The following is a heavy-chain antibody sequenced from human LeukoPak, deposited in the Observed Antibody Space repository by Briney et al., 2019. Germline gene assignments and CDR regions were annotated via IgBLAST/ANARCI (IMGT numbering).Heavy chain of an antibody. V-gene: IGHV1-2*02. CDR1: GYTFTGYY. J-gene: IGHJ5*02. Sequence: GASVKVSCKVSGYTFTGYYMHWVRQAPGQGLEWMGWINPNSGGTNYAQKFQGRVTMTRDTSISTAYMELSRLRSDDTAVYYCARDLSVEMATSWFDPWGQGTLVTVSS. CDR3: ARDLSVEMATSWFDP. CDR2: INPNSGGT. D-gene: IGHD5-24*01.